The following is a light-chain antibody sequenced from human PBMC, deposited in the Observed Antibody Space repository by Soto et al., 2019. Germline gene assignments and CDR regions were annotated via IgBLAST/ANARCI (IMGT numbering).Light chain of an antibody. CDR1: QGISSY. CDR2: AAS. V-gene: IGKV1-8*01. CDR3: QQYYSYPSIT. Sequence: AIRMTQSPSSFSASTGDRVTITCRASQGISSYLAWYQQKPGKAPKLLIYAASTLQSGVPSRFSGSGSGTDFTLTLTFLQSEDFATYYCQQYYSYPSITFGQGTRLEIK. J-gene: IGKJ5*01.